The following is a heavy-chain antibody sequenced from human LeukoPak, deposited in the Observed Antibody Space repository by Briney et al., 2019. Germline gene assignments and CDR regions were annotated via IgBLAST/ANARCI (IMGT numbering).Heavy chain of an antibody. D-gene: IGHD4-17*01. CDR2: IKQDGSGK. J-gene: IGHJ5*02. V-gene: IGHV3-7*01. Sequence: GGSLRLSCAASGFTFSSYWMSWVRQAPGKGLEWVANIKQDGSGKYYVDSVKGRFTISRDNAKNSLYLQMNSLRAEDTAVYYSARDLMTTVPDNWFDPWGQGTLVTVSS. CDR1: GFTFSSYW. CDR3: ARDLMTTVPDNWFDP.